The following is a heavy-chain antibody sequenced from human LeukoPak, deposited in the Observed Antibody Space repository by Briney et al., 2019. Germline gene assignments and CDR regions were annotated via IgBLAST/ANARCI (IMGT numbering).Heavy chain of an antibody. Sequence: SETLSLTCTVSGYSISSGYYWGWIRQPPGKGLEWIGSIYHSGSTYYNPSLKSRVTISVDTSKNQFSLKLSSVTAADTAVYYCARCPSSVPTFDYWGQGTLVTASS. CDR1: GYSISSGYY. CDR3: ARCPSSVPTFDY. V-gene: IGHV4-38-2*02. J-gene: IGHJ4*02. CDR2: IYHSGST.